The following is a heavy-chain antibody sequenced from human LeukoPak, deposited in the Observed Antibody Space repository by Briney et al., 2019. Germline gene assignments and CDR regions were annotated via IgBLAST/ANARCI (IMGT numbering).Heavy chain of an antibody. V-gene: IGHV6-1*01. CDR3: ARQASRRFDP. CDR2: TYYTSKWNN. CDR1: GDSVSSNSVA. J-gene: IGHJ5*02. Sequence: SQTLSLTCAISGDSVSSNSVAWNWFRQSPSRGLEWLGRTYYTSKWNNDYAESVQSRIAVNPDTSKNQFSMYLNSVTLEDTAVYYCARQASRRFDPWGQGTLVTVSP.